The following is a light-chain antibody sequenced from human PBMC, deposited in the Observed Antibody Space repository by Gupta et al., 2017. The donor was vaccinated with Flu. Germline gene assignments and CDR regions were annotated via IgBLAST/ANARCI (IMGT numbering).Light chain of an antibody. CDR2: AAS. V-gene: IGKV1-39*01. Sequence: DIQMTQSPSSLSASVGDRVTITCLASQSISSYLNWYQQKPGKSPKLLIYAASRLQSGVPSRFSGSGSGTDFTLNISSLQPEDFAIYYCQQSYSTPGTFGQGTKLDIK. CDR3: QQSYSTPGT. J-gene: IGKJ2*01. CDR1: QSISSY.